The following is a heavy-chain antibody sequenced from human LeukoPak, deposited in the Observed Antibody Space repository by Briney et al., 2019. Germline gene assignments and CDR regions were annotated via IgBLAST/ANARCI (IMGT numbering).Heavy chain of an antibody. CDR3: ARQLRDSSSSYYYYYYMDV. CDR1: GYSFTSYW. J-gene: IGHJ6*03. D-gene: IGHD6-6*01. V-gene: IGHV5-51*01. CDR2: IYPGDSDT. Sequence: GESLKISCKGSGYSFTSYWIGWVRQMPGKGLEWMGIIYPGDSDTRYSPSFQGQVTISADKSISTAYLQWSSLKASDTAMYYCARQLRDSSSSYYYYYYMDVWGKGTTVTVSS.